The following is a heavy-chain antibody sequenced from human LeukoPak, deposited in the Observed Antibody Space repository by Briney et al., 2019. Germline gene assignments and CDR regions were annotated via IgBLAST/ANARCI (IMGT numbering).Heavy chain of an antibody. J-gene: IGHJ5*02. CDR2: ISAYNGNT. Sequence: ASVKVSCKASGYTFTSYGISWVRQAPGQGLEWMGWISAYNGNTNYAQKLQGRVTMTTDTSTSTAYMELRSLRSDDTAVYYCARGGRVLRFLERFTNWFDPWGQGTLVTVSS. D-gene: IGHD3-3*01. CDR1: GYTFTSYG. V-gene: IGHV1-18*01. CDR3: ARGGRVLRFLERFTNWFDP.